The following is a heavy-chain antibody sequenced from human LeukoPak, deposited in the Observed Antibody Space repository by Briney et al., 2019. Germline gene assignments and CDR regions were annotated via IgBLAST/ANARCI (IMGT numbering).Heavy chain of an antibody. J-gene: IGHJ3*02. CDR2: IYRSGST. CDR1: GGSISSGGYS. V-gene: IGHV4-30-2*01. D-gene: IGHD2-15*01. CDR3: ARESGYCSGGSCYAFDI. Sequence: PSQTLSLTCAVSGGSISSGGYSWSWIRQPPGKGLEWIGYIYRSGSTYYNPSLKSRVTISVDRSKNQFSLKLSSVTAADTAVYYCARESGYCSGGSCYAFDIWGQGTMVTVSS.